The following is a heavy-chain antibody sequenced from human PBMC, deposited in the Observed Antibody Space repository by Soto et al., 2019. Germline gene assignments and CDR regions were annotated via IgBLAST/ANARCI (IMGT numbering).Heavy chain of an antibody. CDR2: IWYDGSNK. D-gene: IGHD6-19*01. J-gene: IGHJ4*02. V-gene: IGHV3-33*01. CDR3: ARDLFRQWLALDY. Sequence: PAGSLTLSSASSGFTFSGSVMHWVCQAPGKGVEWVAVIWYDGSNKYYADSVKGRFTISRDNSKNTLYLQMNSLRAEDTAVYYCARDLFRQWLALDYWGQGTQVTVSS. CDR1: GFTFSGSV.